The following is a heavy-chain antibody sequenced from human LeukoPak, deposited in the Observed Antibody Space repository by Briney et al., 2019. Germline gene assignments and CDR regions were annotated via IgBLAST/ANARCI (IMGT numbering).Heavy chain of an antibody. CDR3: AREGRAFDY. CDR2: MNPNSGNT. CDR1: GYTFTSYD. V-gene: IGHV1-8*03. J-gene: IGHJ4*02. Sequence: ASVKVSCKASGYTFTSYDINWVRQATGQALEWMGWMNPNSGNTGYAQKFQGRVTITRNTSISTAHIALSRLRSAATAAYYCAREGRAFDYWGQGTLVTVSS.